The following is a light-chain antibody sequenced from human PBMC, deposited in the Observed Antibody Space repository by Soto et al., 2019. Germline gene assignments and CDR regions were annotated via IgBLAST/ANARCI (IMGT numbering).Light chain of an antibody. CDR2: KAS. J-gene: IGKJ1*01. CDR1: QNINTW. Sequence: DIPMTQSPSTLSASVGDRVTITCRASQNINTWLSCYHQAPGEPPKLLIFKASRLQSGVPSRFSGGGSATRFTLTINGLQPDDFGTYYCMQSSNYVWTFGQGTKVEVK. V-gene: IGKV1-5*03. CDR3: MQSSNYVWT.